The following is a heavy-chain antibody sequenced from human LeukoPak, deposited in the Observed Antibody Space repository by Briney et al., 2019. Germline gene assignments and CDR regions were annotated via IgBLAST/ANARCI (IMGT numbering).Heavy chain of an antibody. CDR2: IIPIFGTA. Sequence: GASVKVSCKASGGTFSSYAISWVRQAPGQGLEWMGGIIPIFGTANYAQKFQGRVTITTDESTSTAYMELSSLRSEDTAVYYCARGRSTGYYYGSAYFDYWGQGTLVTVSS. CDR1: GGTFSSYA. CDR3: ARGRSTGYYYGSAYFDY. D-gene: IGHD3-10*01. V-gene: IGHV1-69*05. J-gene: IGHJ4*02.